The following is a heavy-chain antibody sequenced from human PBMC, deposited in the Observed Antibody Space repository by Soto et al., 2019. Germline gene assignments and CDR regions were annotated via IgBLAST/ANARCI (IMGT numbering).Heavy chain of an antibody. J-gene: IGHJ6*02. D-gene: IGHD6-19*01. CDR3: ARASYSSGWYITFYYYYGMDV. V-gene: IGHV3-33*08. Sequence: PGGSLRLSCAASGLTFSSYGMHWVRQAPGKGLEWVAVIWYDGSNKYYADSVKGRFTISRDNSKNTLYLQMNSLRAEDTAVYYCARASYSSGWYITFYYYYGMDVWGQGTTVTVSS. CDR1: GLTFSSYG. CDR2: IWYDGSNK.